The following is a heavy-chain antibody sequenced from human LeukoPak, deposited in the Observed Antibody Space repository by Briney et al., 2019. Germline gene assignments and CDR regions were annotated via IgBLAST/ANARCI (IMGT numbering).Heavy chain of an antibody. CDR2: ISYDGSNK. V-gene: IGHV3-30*18. D-gene: IGHD1-26*01. Sequence: GRSLRLSCAASGFTFSSYGMHWVRQAPGKGLEWVAVISYDGSNKYYADSVRGRFTISRDNSKNTLYLQMNSLRAEDTAVYYCAKGRRWELPTEFDCWGQGTLVTVSS. CDR1: GFTFSSYG. CDR3: AKGRRWELPTEFDC. J-gene: IGHJ4*02.